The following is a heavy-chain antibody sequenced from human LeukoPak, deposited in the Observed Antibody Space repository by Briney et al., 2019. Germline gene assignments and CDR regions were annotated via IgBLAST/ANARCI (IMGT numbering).Heavy chain of an antibody. CDR2: LYYSANT. CDR1: GGSITSSSYY. J-gene: IGHJ1*01. D-gene: IGHD1-1*01. CDR3: ARRVRSTEYFQH. Sequence: SETLSLTCTVSGGSITSSSYYWGWIRQSPGKGLEWIGSLYYSANTYYNPSLKSRVTISVDTSKNQFSLKLSPVAAADTAVYYCARRVRSTEYFQHWGQGTLVTVSS. V-gene: IGHV4-39*01.